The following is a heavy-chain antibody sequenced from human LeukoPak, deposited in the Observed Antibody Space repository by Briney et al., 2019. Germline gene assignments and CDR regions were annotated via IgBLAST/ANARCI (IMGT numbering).Heavy chain of an antibody. CDR1: GFTFRRYA. Sequence: PGGVLKILCTASGFTFRRYAMKLVRQAPGKGLELGSAISGSGGSTYYADSVKGRFIISRDNSKNTLYLQMNSLRAEDTAVYYCAKDDYVWGSYPPDYWGQGTLVTVSS. J-gene: IGHJ4*02. D-gene: IGHD3-16*02. CDR2: ISGSGGST. CDR3: AKDDYVWGSYPPDY. V-gene: IGHV3-23*01.